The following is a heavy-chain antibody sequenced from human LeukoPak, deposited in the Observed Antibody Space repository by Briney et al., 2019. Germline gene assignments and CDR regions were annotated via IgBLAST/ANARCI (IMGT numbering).Heavy chain of an antibody. D-gene: IGHD3-22*01. J-gene: IGHJ3*02. CDR3: ARDRGGSGYYSDAFDI. CDR2: IYHSGST. Sequence: PSETLSLTCAVYGGSFSGYYWSWVRQAPGKGLEWIGEIYHSGSTNYNPSLKSRVTISVDKSKNQFSLKLSSVTAADTAVYYCARDRGGSGYYSDAFDIWGQGTMVTVSS. V-gene: IGHV4-34*01. CDR1: GGSFSGYY.